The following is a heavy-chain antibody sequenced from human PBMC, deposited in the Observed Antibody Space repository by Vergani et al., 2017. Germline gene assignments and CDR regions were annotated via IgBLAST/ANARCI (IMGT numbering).Heavy chain of an antibody. CDR2: IWYDGSNK. CDR3: AKDLPSGTYGGDWLAP. Sequence: QVQLVESGGGVVQPGRSLRLSCAASGFTFSSYGMHWVRQAPGKGLEWVAVIWYDGSNKYYADSVKGRFTISRDNSKNTLYLQMNSLRAEDTAVYYCAKDLPSGTYGGDWLAPWGQGTLVTVSS. J-gene: IGHJ5*02. CDR1: GFTFSSYG. D-gene: IGHD4-23*01. V-gene: IGHV3-33*06.